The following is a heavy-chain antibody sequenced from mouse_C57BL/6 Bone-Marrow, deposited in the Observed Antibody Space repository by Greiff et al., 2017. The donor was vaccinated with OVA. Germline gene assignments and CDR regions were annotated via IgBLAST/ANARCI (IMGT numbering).Heavy chain of an antibody. CDR2: IYPSDSET. D-gene: IGHD1-1*01. V-gene: IGHV1-61*01. CDR1: GYTFTSYW. J-gene: IGHJ2*01. CDR3: AREDYYGSSYRYYFDY. Sequence: QVQLQQPGAELVRPGSSVKLSCKASGYTFTSYWMDWVKQRPGQGLEWIGNIYPSDSETHYNQKFKDKATLTVDKSSSTAYMQLSSLTSEDYAVYYCAREDYYGSSYRYYFDYWGQGTTLTVSS.